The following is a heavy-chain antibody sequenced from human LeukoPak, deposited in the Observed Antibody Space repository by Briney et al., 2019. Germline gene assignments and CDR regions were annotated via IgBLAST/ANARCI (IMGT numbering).Heavy chain of an antibody. CDR3: ARVRGYSYDSLHFDY. D-gene: IGHD5-18*01. Sequence: SETLSRNCTVSGGSIISGNYYWSWIRQPAGKGLEWIGRIYNTGSTTYNTSLESLVTISVDTSKNQFSLKLSSVTAADTAVYYCARVRGYSYDSLHFDYWSQGMLATVSS. CDR2: IYNTGST. CDR1: GGSIISGNYY. J-gene: IGHJ4*02. V-gene: IGHV4-61*10.